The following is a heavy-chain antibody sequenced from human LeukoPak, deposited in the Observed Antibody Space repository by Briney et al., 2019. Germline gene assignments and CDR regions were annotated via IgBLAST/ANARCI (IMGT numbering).Heavy chain of an antibody. V-gene: IGHV4-59*08. CDR3: ARHGGVGGYCSGGSCRFDS. CDR2: IYYSGSI. D-gene: IGHD2-15*01. CDR1: GGSISDYY. J-gene: IGHJ4*02. Sequence: SETLSLTCTVSGGSISDYYGNWLRQPPGKGLERIGYIYYSGSIHYNPSLKSRVTISVDTSKNQFSLNLSSVTAADTAVYYCARHGGVGGYCSGGSCRFDSWGQGTLITVSS.